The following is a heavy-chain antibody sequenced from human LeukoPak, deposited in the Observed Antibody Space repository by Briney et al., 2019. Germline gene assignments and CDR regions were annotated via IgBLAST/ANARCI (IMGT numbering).Heavy chain of an antibody. Sequence: SETLSLTCTVSGGSIRSSYYYWGWIRQPPGKGLEWIGSIYDSGRTYYTPSLKSRVTISVDTSKNQFSLKLNSVTAADKAVYYCARHYGPWGQGTLVTVSS. V-gene: IGHV4-39*01. J-gene: IGHJ5*02. CDR1: GGSIRSSYYY. D-gene: IGHD3-10*01. CDR2: IYDSGRT. CDR3: ARHYGP.